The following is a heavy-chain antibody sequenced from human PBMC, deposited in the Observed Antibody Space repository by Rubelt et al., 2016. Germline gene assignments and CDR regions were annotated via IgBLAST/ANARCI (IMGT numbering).Heavy chain of an antibody. CDR1: GFTVSSNY. Sequence: RLSCAASGFTVSSNYMSWVRQAPGKGLEWVSVIYSGGSTYYADSVKGRFTISRDNSKNTLYLQMNSLRAEDTAVYYCARAGEFLDYGEVGDYWGQGTLVTVSS. J-gene: IGHJ4*02. V-gene: IGHV3-66*01. CDR3: ARAGEFLDYGEVGDY. D-gene: IGHD4-17*01. CDR2: IYSGGST.